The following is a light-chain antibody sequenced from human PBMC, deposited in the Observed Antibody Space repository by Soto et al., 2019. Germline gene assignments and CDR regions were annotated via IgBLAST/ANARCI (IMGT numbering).Light chain of an antibody. V-gene: IGLV1-47*01. CDR2: RND. CDR3: AAWDDSLSGYV. J-gene: IGLJ1*01. Sequence: QSVLTQPPSASGTPGQRVTISCSGSSSYIGSKYVYWYQQLPGTAPKLLIYRNDQRPSRISDRFSGSKSGTSASLAISGLRSEDEADYYCAAWDDSLSGYVFGTGTSHRP. CDR1: SSYIGSKY.